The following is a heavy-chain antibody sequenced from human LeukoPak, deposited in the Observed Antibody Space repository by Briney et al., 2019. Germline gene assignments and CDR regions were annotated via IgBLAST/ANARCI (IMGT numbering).Heavy chain of an antibody. V-gene: IGHV1-46*01. D-gene: IGHD4-17*01. CDR2: INLSGGST. J-gene: IGHJ4*02. CDR1: GYTFTSYY. Sequence: ASVKVSRKASGYTFTSYYMHWVRPAPGQGLEWMGIINLSGGSTSYAQKFQDRVTMTRDTSTSTLYMEQSSLRSEDTAVYYCARSVLTTVTTVPEFDYWGQGTLVTVSS. CDR3: ARSVLTTVTTVPEFDY.